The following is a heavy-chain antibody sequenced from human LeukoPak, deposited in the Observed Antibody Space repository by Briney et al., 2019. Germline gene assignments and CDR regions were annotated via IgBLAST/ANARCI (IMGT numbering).Heavy chain of an antibody. CDR3: ALIGGVIPPDTYDV. D-gene: IGHD3-16*02. CDR1: GFTFGDYA. J-gene: IGHJ3*01. CDR2: IRYDGSDS. Sequence: PGGSLRLSCSAFGFTFGDYAFHWVRQAPGKGLEWLAFIRYDGSDSYYADSVKGRFTISRDNSKKTLYLQMDSLRTEDTAFYYCALIGGVIPPDTYDVWGQGTLVTVFS. V-gene: IGHV3-30*02.